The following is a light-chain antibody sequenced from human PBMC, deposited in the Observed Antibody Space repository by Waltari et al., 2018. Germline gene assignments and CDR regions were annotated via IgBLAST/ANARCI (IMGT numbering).Light chain of an antibody. CDR3: QQSYSTPYT. CDR1: QSISPY. V-gene: IGKV1-39*01. CDR2: AVS. J-gene: IGKJ2*01. Sequence: DMQMTQSTSSLSASVGDRVTSSFRSSQSISPYFNWYQQPPGPAPKLLIYAVSRLQSGAPSSFSGSGSGTDFTLTISSLQPEDFATYYCQQSYSTPYTFGQGTKLEIK.